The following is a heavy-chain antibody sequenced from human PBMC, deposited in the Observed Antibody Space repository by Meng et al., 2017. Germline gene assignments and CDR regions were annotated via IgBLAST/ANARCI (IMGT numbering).Heavy chain of an antibody. Sequence: GESLKISCAASGFTVSSNYMSWVRQAPGKGLEWVAVISYDGSNKYYADSVKGRFTISRDNSKNTLYLQMNSLRAEDTAVYYCSYNEYYYDSSFDYWGQGTLVTVSS. J-gene: IGHJ4*02. CDR3: SYNEYYYDSSFDY. CDR1: GFTVSSNY. V-gene: IGHV3-30*01. D-gene: IGHD3-22*01. CDR2: ISYDGSNK.